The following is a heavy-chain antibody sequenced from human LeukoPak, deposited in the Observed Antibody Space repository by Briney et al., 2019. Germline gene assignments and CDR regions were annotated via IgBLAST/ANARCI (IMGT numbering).Heavy chain of an antibody. CDR1: GFTFSSYG. D-gene: IGHD3-10*01. CDR3: AKDFYGSGSPTWFDP. V-gene: IGHV3-30*18. CDR2: ISYDGSNK. J-gene: IGHJ5*02. Sequence: GGSLRLSCAASGFTFSSYGMHWVRQAPGKGLEWVAVISYDGSNKYYADSVKGRFTISRDNSKNTLYLQMNSLRAEDTAVYYCAKDFYGSGSPTWFDPWGQGTLVTVSS.